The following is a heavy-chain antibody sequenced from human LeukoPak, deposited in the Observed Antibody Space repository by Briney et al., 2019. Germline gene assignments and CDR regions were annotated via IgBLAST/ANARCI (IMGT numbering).Heavy chain of an antibody. V-gene: IGHV4-38-2*01. J-gene: IGHJ5*02. CDR2: IYHSGST. Sequence: SSETQSLTCAVSGYSISSGYYWGWIRQPPGKVLEWIGSIYHSGSTYYNPSLKSRVTISVDTSKNQFSLKLSSVTAADTAVYYCAGRYSYGQTWFDPWGQGTLVTVSS. CDR1: GYSISSGYY. CDR3: AGRYSYGQTWFDP. D-gene: IGHD5-18*01.